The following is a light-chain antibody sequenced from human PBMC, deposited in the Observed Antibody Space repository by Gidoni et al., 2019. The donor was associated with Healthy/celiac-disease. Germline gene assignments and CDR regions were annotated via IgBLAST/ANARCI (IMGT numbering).Light chain of an antibody. J-gene: IGKJ2*02. CDR2: AAS. Sequence: DIQMTQSPSSLSASVGDRVTITCRASQSINSYLNWYQHKPGKAPKILIYAASSLQSGVPSRFSGSGSGTDFTLTISSRQPEDFETYYCQQSYSTHRTFGQGTKLEIK. V-gene: IGKV1-39*01. CDR1: QSINSY. CDR3: QQSYSTHRT.